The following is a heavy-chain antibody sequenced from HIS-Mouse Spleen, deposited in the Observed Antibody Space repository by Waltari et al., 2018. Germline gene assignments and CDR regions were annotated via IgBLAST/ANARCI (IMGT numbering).Heavy chain of an antibody. Sequence: QVQLQESGPGLVKPSETLSLTCTVSGGSISSYYWSWIRQPAGKGLEWIGRIYTSGSTNYNPALKSRVTMSVDTSKNQCSRKLSSVTAADTAVYYCAREDPVLDGYSSSWGQGTLVTVSS. V-gene: IGHV4-4*07. CDR3: AREDPVLDGYSSS. CDR2: IYTSGST. CDR1: GGSISSYY. J-gene: IGHJ4*02. D-gene: IGHD6-13*01.